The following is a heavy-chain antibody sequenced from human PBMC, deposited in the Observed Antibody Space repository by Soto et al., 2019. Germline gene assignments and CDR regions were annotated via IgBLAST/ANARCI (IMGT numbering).Heavy chain of an antibody. J-gene: IGHJ4*02. V-gene: IGHV3-33*01. D-gene: IGHD3-3*01. CDR3: AREFWSGPFDY. CDR2: IWDDGSNK. CDR1: GFTFSSYG. Sequence: ESGGGVVQPGRSLRLSCAASGFTFSSYGMHWVRQAPGKGLEWVAVIWDDGSNKNYADSVKGRFTISRDNSKNTLYLQMNSLRAEDTAVYYCAREFWSGPFDYWGQGTLVTVSS.